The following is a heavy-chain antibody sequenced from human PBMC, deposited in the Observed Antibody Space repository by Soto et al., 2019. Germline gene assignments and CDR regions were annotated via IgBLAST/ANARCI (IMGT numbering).Heavy chain of an antibody. CDR3: AKDRGDIVVVVGATGGVAFDI. CDR2: ISGSGGST. D-gene: IGHD2-15*01. CDR1: GFTFSSYA. Sequence: EVQLLESGGGLVQPGGSLRLSCAASGFTFSSYAMSWVRQAPWKGLEWVAAISGSGGSTYYADSVKGRFTISRDNSKNTLYLQVNSLSAEDTDVYYCAKDRGDIVVVVGATGGVAFDIWGQGTMVTVSS. J-gene: IGHJ3*02. V-gene: IGHV3-23*01.